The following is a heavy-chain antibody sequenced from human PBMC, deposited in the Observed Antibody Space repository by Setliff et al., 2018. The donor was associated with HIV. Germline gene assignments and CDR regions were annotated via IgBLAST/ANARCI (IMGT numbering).Heavy chain of an antibody. D-gene: IGHD2-21*02. V-gene: IGHV4-4*08. J-gene: IGHJ4*02. Sequence: PSETLSLTCTVSDGSISSYYWSWIRQPPGKGLEWIGYIYTSGSTKYNPSLRSRVTISVDTSKNHFSLRLSSVTAADTAVYYCARGEFYCGTDCYWSSFDYWGQGILVTVSS. CDR2: IYTSGST. CDR1: DGSISSYY. CDR3: ARGEFYCGTDCYWSSFDY.